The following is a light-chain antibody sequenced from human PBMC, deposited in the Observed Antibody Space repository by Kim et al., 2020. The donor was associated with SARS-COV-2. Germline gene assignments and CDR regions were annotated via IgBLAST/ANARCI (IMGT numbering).Light chain of an antibody. CDR1: SLRSYY. J-gene: IGLJ2*01. Sequence: SSELTQDPAGSVALGQTVRITCQGDSLRSYYASWYQQKPGQAPVLVIYGKNNRPSGIPDRFSGSSSGNTASLTITGAQAEDEADYYCNSRDSSGNFVVFGGGTQLTVL. V-gene: IGLV3-19*01. CDR3: NSRDSSGNFVV. CDR2: GKN.